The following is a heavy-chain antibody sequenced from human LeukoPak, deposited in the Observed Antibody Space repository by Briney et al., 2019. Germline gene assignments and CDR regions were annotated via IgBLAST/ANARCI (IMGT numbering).Heavy chain of an antibody. D-gene: IGHD3-16*02. Sequence: SETLSLTCTVSGGSISSSSYYWGWIRQPPGKGLEWIGSIYYSGSTNYNPSLKSRVTISVDTSKNQFSLKLSSVTAADTAVYYCASRPATSMITLGGVIALYYFDYWGQGTLVTVSS. CDR3: ASRPATSMITLGGVIALYYFDY. CDR1: GGSISSSSYY. V-gene: IGHV4-39*07. J-gene: IGHJ4*02. CDR2: IYYSGST.